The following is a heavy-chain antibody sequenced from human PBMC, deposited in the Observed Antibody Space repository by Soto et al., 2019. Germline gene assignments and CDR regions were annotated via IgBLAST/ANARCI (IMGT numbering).Heavy chain of an antibody. J-gene: IGHJ4*02. CDR3: AKSRYYYDSSGYHYLVDY. V-gene: IGHV3-30*18. CDR1: GFTFSSYG. CDR2: ISYDGSNK. Sequence: VGSLRLSCAASGFTFSSYGMHWVRQAPGKGLEWVAVISYDGSNKYYADSVKGRFTISRDNSKNTLYPQMNSLRAEDTAVYYCAKSRYYYDSSGYHYLVDYWGQGTLVTVSS. D-gene: IGHD3-22*01.